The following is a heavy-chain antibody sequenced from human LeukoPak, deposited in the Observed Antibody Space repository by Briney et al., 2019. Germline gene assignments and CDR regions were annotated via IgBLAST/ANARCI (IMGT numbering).Heavy chain of an antibody. J-gene: IGHJ6*03. CDR2: ISYGGSNK. Sequence: PGGSLRLSCAASGFTFSSYGMHWVRQAPGKGLEWVAVISYGGSNKYYADSVKGRFTISRDNSKNTLYLQMNSLRAEDTAVYYCAKGQRTSGYYYYMDVWGKGTTVTVSS. D-gene: IGHD3-10*01. V-gene: IGHV3-30*18. CDR1: GFTFSSYG. CDR3: AKGQRTSGYYYYMDV.